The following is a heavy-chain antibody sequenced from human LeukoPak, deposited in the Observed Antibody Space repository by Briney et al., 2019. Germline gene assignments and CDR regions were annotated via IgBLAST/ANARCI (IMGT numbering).Heavy chain of an antibody. CDR2: INPNSCGS. CDR3: ARGYGGRWFEY. CDR1: AYTFTINY. V-gene: IGHV1-2*02. Sequence: ASVKVPCKASAYTFTINYIHWLRHPPAQGLEWMRWINPNSCGSNHAQRFQGKVKITRDTSISTAYMELTSLASDDTAVYYCARGYGGRWFEYWGQGALVTVSS. D-gene: IGHD5-18*01. J-gene: IGHJ5*01.